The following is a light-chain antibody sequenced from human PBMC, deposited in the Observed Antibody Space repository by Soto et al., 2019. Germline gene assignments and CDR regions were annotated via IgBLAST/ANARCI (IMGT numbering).Light chain of an antibody. CDR1: QSINNW. CDR2: DVS. V-gene: IGKV1-5*01. J-gene: IGKJ2*01. Sequence: DIQMTQSPSTLSASVGDRVIITCRASQSINNWLAWYQQKAGKAPKVLIYDVSSLKSGVPSRFSGSGSGTEFTLTISSLQPDDFATYYCQQYISYPLTFGQGTKLEIK. CDR3: QQYISYPLT.